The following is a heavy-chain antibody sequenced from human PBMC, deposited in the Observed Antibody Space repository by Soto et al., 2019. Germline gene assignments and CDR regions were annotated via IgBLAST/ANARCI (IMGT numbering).Heavy chain of an antibody. CDR2: ISAYNGNT. V-gene: IGHV1-18*01. CDR3: ARDPGDPRYYDFWSGYYYFDY. Sequence: ASVKVSCKASGYTFTSYGISWVRQAPGQGLEWMGWISAYNGNTNYAQKLQGRVTMTTDTSTSTAYMELRSLRSDDTAVYYCARDPGDPRYYDFWSGYYYFDYWGQGTLVTVSS. CDR1: GYTFTSYG. J-gene: IGHJ4*02. D-gene: IGHD3-3*01.